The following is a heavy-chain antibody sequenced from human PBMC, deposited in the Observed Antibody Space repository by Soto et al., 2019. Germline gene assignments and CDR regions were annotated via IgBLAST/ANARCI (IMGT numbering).Heavy chain of an antibody. J-gene: IGHJ4*02. D-gene: IGHD2-15*01. V-gene: IGHV1-46*03. Sequence: QVQLVQSGAEVKKPGASVKVSCKASGNTFTTYYVHWVRQAPGQGLEWMGVINPSEGGTSYAQKFQGRVTMTRDTSTSTVYMELSSLRSEDTAMYYCTRRGYCSGGSCPLGFDYWGQGTLVTVSS. CDR1: GNTFTTYY. CDR2: INPSEGGT. CDR3: TRRGYCSGGSCPLGFDY.